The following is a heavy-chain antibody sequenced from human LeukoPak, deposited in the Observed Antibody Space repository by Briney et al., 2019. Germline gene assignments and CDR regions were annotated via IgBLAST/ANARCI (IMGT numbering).Heavy chain of an antibody. Sequence: PSETLSLTCTVSGGSISSYYWSWIRQPPGKGLEWIGYIYYSGSANYNPSLKSRVTISVDTSKNQFSLKLSSVTAADTAVYYCAGRYCTNGVCHFDYWGQGTLVTVSS. CDR3: AGRYCTNGVCHFDY. CDR2: IYYSGSA. CDR1: GGSISSYY. D-gene: IGHD2-8*01. V-gene: IGHV4-59*01. J-gene: IGHJ4*02.